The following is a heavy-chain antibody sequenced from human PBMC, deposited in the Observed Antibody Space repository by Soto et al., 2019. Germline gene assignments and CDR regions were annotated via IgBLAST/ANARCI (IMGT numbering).Heavy chain of an antibody. Sequence: GVLRLSCAASGFTFSSYWMHWVRQAPGKGLVWVSRINSDGSSTSYADSVKGRFTISRDNAKNTLYLQMNSLRGEDTAVYYCARVGYCDILTGYYATAYGMDIWGQGTTVTVSS. CDR3: ARVGYCDILTGYYATAYGMDI. CDR1: GFTFSSYW. CDR2: INSDGSST. D-gene: IGHD3-9*01. J-gene: IGHJ6*02. V-gene: IGHV3-74*01.